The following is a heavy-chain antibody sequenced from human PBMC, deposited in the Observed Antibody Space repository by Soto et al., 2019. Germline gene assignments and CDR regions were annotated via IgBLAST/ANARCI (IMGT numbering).Heavy chain of an antibody. D-gene: IGHD6-6*01. CDR2: IWDDGSNK. CDR3: ARGGVEQLGRVRCYYGMDV. CDR1: GFTFSSYG. V-gene: IGHV3-33*01. J-gene: IGHJ6*02. Sequence: GGSLRLSCAASGFTFSSYGMHWVRQAPGKGLEGVAVIWDDGSNKYYADSVKGRFTISRDNSKNTLYLQMNSLRAEDTAVYYCARGGVEQLGRVRCYYGMDVWGQGTTVTVAS.